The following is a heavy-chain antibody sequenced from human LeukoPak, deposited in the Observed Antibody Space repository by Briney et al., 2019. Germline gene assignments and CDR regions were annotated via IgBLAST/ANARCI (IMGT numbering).Heavy chain of an antibody. D-gene: IGHD3-16*02. CDR2: INHSGST. Sequence: SETLSLTCAVYGGSFSGYCWSWICQPPGKGLEWIGEINHSGSTNYNPSLKSRVTISVDTSKNQFSLKLSSVTAADTAVYYCARGARHYYDYVWGSYRHWGQGTLVTVSS. CDR1: GGSFSGYC. J-gene: IGHJ4*02. V-gene: IGHV4-34*01. CDR3: ARGARHYYDYVWGSYRH.